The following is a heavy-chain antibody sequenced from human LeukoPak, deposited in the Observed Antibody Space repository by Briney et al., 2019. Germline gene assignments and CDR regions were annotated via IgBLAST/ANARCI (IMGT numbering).Heavy chain of an antibody. J-gene: IGHJ4*02. Sequence: PGGSLRLSCAASGFTFSSYWMHWVRQAPGKGLVWVSRISSDGSDTTYADSVKGRFTISRDNAKKMLHLQMNGLRVDDTAVYYCTRAPYHGDYVSWAWGQGTLVTVSS. V-gene: IGHV3-74*01. CDR3: TRAPYHGDYVSWA. CDR2: ISSDGSDT. D-gene: IGHD4-17*01. CDR1: GFTFSSYW.